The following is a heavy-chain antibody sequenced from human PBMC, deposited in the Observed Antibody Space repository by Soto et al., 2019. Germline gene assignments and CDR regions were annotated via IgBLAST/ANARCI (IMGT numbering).Heavy chain of an antibody. CDR1: GGSISSYY. V-gene: IGHV4-59*01. Sequence: SETLSLTCTVSGGSISSYYWSWIRQPPGKGLEWIGYIYYSGSTNYNPSLKSRVTISVDTSKNQFSLKLSSVTAADTAVYYCARFQGHYYYYGMDVWGQGTTVTV. J-gene: IGHJ6*02. CDR2: IYYSGST. CDR3: ARFQGHYYYYGMDV.